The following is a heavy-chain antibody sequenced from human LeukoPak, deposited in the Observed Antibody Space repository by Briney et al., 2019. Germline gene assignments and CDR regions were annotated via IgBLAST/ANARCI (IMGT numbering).Heavy chain of an antibody. J-gene: IGHJ6*02. D-gene: IGHD5-18*01. Sequence: GGSLRLSCAASGFTFSSYGMHWVRQAPGKGLEWVAVISYDGSNKYYADSVKGRFTISRDNSKNTLYLQMNSLRAEDTAVYYCARVRSYGTYYYYGMDVWGQGTTVTVSS. V-gene: IGHV3-30*03. CDR3: ARVRSYGTYYYYGMDV. CDR2: ISYDGSNK. CDR1: GFTFSSYG.